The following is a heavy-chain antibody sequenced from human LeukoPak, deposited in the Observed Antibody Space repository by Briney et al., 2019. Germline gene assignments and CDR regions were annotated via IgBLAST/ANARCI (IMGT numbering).Heavy chain of an antibody. CDR1: GYTFTSYD. V-gene: IGHV1-8*01. Sequence: ASVKVSCKASGYTFTSYDINWVRQATGQGLEWMGWMNPNSGNTGYAQKLQGRVTMTRNTSISTAYMELSSLRSEDTAVYYCARSGRLALYYYYGMDVWGQGTTVTVSS. CDR2: MNPNSGNT. J-gene: IGHJ6*02. D-gene: IGHD3-10*01. CDR3: ARSGRLALYYYYGMDV.